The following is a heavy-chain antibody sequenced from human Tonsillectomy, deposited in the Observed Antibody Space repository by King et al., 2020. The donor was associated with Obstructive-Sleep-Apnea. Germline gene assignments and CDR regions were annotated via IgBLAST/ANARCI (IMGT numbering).Heavy chain of an antibody. Sequence: QLVQSGGGLVQPGRSLRLSCAASGFTFDDYAMHWVRQAPGKGLEWVSGISWNSGSIGYAYSVKGRFTISEDNAKNSLYLQMNSRGAEATALYYCAKDTTYYYGSHPGGLDVWGQGTPVTVSS. D-gene: IGHD3-10*01. J-gene: IGHJ6*02. CDR2: ISWNSGSI. CDR3: AKDTTYYYGSHPGGLDV. CDR1: GFTFDDYA. V-gene: IGHV3-9*01.